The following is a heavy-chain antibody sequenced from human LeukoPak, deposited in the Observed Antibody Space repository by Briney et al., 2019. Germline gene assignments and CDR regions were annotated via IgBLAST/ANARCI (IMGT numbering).Heavy chain of an antibody. Sequence: GGSLRLSCAASGFTFSSYAMSWVRQAPGKGLEWVSAISGSGGSTYYADSVKGRFTISRDNSKNTLYLQMNSLRAEDTAVYYCAKGEGYYYYYYMDVWGKGTRSPSP. V-gene: IGHV3-23*01. CDR2: ISGSGGST. CDR1: GFTFSSYA. J-gene: IGHJ6*03. CDR3: AKGEGYYYYYYMDV.